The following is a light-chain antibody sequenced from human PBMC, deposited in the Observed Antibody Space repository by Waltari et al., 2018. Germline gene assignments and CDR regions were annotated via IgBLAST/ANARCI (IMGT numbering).Light chain of an antibody. Sequence: EIVMTQSPATLSVSPGERATLSCRDSQSVSSNLAWYQQNPGQAPRLLIYGASPRATGIPARCSGSGSGTEFTLTISSLQSEDCAVYYCQQYNNWPPWTFGQGTKVEIK. CDR2: GAS. V-gene: IGKV3-15*01. J-gene: IGKJ1*01. CDR3: QQYNNWPPWT. CDR1: QSVSSN.